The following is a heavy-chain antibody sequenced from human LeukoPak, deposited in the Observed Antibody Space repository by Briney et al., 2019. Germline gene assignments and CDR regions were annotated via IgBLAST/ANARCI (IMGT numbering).Heavy chain of an antibody. CDR2: IYYSGST. D-gene: IGHD3-10*01. Sequence: SETLSLTCTVSGGSVSSGSYYWSWIRQPPGKGLEWIGYIYYSGSTNYNPSLKSRVTISVDTSKNQFSLKLSSVTAADTAVYYCARVLRDGSGSYFNYWGQGTLVTVSS. J-gene: IGHJ4*02. CDR3: ARVLRDGSGSYFNY. V-gene: IGHV4-61*01. CDR1: GGSVSSGSYY.